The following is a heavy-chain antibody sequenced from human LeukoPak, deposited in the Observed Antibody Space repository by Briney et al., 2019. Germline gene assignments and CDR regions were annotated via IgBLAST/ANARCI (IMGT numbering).Heavy chain of an antibody. D-gene: IGHD3-16*02. CDR3: ARVFGARMITFGGVIAYNWFDP. Sequence: SETLSLTCAVYGGSFSGYYWSWIRQPPGKRLEWIGEINHSGSTNYNPSLKSRVTISVDTSKNQFSLKLSSVTAADTAVYYCARVFGARMITFGGVIAYNWFDPWGQGTLVTVSS. CDR1: GGSFSGYY. V-gene: IGHV4-34*01. CDR2: INHSGST. J-gene: IGHJ5*02.